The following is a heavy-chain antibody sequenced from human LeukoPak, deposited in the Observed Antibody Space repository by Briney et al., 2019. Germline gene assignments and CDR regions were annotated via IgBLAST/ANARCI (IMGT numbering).Heavy chain of an antibody. V-gene: IGHV3-23*01. J-gene: IGHJ4*02. CDR2: ISGSGGST. Sequence: RGSLRLSCAASGFTFSSYAMSWVRQAPGKGLEWVSAISGSGGSTYYADSVKGRFTISRDNSKNTLYLQMNSLRAEDTAVYYCAKVRYFDWLLYYFDYWGQGTLVTVSS. CDR3: AKVRYFDWLLYYFDY. CDR1: GFTFSSYA. D-gene: IGHD3-9*01.